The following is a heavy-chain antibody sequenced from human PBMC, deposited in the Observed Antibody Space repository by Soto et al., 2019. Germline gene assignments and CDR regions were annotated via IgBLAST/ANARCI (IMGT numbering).Heavy chain of an antibody. CDR1: GGTFSSYA. J-gene: IGHJ6*02. D-gene: IGHD3-3*01. Sequence: SVKVSCKASGGTFSSYAISWVRQAPGQGLEWMGGIIPIFGTANYAQKFQGRVTITADESTSTAYMELSSLRSEDTAVYYCARDRYYDFWSGYYTSSSPYCYGMDVWGQGTTVTVSS. CDR3: ARDRYYDFWSGYYTSSSPYCYGMDV. V-gene: IGHV1-69*13. CDR2: IIPIFGTA.